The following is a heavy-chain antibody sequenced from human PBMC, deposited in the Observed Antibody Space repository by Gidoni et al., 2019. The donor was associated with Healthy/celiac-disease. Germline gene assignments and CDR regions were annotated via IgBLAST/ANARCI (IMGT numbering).Heavy chain of an antibody. J-gene: IGHJ1*01. CDR1: GFTFSSYE. CDR2: ISSSGSTI. D-gene: IGHD3-3*01. Sequence: EVQLVESGGGLVQPGGSLRLSCAASGFTFSSYEMNWVRQAPGKGLEWVSYISSSGSTIYYADSVKGRFTISRDNAKNSLYLQMNSLRAEDTAVYYCAREAGTYYDFWSGIIPPTNNFQHWGQGTLVTVSS. V-gene: IGHV3-48*03. CDR3: AREAGTYYDFWSGIIPPTNNFQH.